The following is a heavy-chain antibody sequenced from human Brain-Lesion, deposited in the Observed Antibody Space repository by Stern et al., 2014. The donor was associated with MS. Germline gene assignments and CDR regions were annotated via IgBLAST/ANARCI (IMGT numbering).Heavy chain of an antibody. D-gene: IGHD3-22*01. V-gene: IGHV1-2*04. CDR3: ATYYYDSTGYNDF. Sequence: QVQLVESGAEVKKPGASVKVSCKASGYTFTGYYMHWVRQAPGQGLEWMGWINPKSCGTNYAQKFQVWVTMTRDTSINTAYMELSRLRSDDTAVYYCATYYYDSTGYNDFWGQGTLVTVSS. J-gene: IGHJ4*02. CDR2: INPKSCGT. CDR1: GYTFTGYY.